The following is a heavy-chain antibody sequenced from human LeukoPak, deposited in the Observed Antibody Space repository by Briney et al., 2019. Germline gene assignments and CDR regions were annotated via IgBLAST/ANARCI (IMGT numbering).Heavy chain of an antibody. V-gene: IGHV4-34*01. CDR1: GGSFSGYY. Sequence: SETLSLTCAVYGGSFSGYYWSWIRQPPGKGLEWIGEINHSGSTNYNPSLKSRVTISVDTSKNQFSLKLSSVTAADTAVYYCARRRGYHYHNWFDPWGQGTLVTVSS. CDR2: INHSGST. CDR3: ARRRGYHYHNWFDP. D-gene: IGHD5-12*01. J-gene: IGHJ5*02.